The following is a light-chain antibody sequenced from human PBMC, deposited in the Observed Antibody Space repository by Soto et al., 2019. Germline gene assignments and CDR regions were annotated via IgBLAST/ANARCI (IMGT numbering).Light chain of an antibody. V-gene: IGKV3-11*01. J-gene: IGKJ1*01. CDR2: YTS. Sequence: EIVLTQSPATLSSSPGETATLSCRASQYVGTRLAWYQHKPGQAPRLLIYYTSNRATGIPARFSGSGSGTGFTLTINSLAPEDFAIYYCHQRQSWPRTFGQGTKV. CDR3: HQRQSWPRT. CDR1: QYVGTR.